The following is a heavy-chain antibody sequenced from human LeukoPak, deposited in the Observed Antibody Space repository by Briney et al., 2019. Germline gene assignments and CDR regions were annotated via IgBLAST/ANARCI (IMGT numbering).Heavy chain of an antibody. V-gene: IGHV4-59*01. CDR1: GVSISGYY. CDR3: AGGGTTTLYDY. Sequence: PSETLSLTCTVSGVSISGYYWSWIRQPPGKGLEWIGYIYYSGSTNYNPSLKSRVTISVDTSKNQFSLKLSSVTAADTAVYYCAGGGTTTLYDYWGQGTLVTVSS. CDR2: IYYSGST. D-gene: IGHD1-26*01. J-gene: IGHJ4*02.